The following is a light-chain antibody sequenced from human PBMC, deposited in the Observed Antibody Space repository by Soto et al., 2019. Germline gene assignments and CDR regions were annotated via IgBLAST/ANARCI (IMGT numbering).Light chain of an antibody. V-gene: IGKV3-15*01. CDR1: QSISTT. CDR2: GAS. Sequence: EIVMTQSPATLSVSPGERATLSCRASQSISTTLAWYQQKPGQAPRLLIYGASTRATDIPARFSGSGSGTEFTLTISGLQSEDFAVYYCQQYNNWPRTFGGGTKVEI. CDR3: QQYNNWPRT. J-gene: IGKJ4*01.